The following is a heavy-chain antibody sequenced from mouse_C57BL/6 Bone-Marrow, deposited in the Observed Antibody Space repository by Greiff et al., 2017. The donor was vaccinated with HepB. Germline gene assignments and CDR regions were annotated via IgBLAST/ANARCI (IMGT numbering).Heavy chain of an antibody. V-gene: IGHV1-19*01. CDR3: ARKGVNALYYFDY. CDR1: GYTFTDYY. Sequence: EVKLMESGPVLVKPGASVKMSCKASGYTFTDYYMNWVKQSHGKSLEWIGVINPYNGGTSSNQKFKGKATLTVDKSSSTAYMELNSLTSEDSAVYYCARKGVNALYYFDYWGQGTTLTVSS. D-gene: IGHD2-13*01. CDR2: INPYNGGT. J-gene: IGHJ2*01.